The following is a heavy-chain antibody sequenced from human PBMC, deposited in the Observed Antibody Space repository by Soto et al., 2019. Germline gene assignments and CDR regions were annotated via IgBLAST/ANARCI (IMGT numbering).Heavy chain of an antibody. CDR1: GGSIISYY. V-gene: IGHV4-59*05. J-gene: IGHJ4*02. D-gene: IGHD2-15*01. Sequence: LEILSLTCTVSGGSIISYYWSWIRQPPGKGLEWIGSIYYSGSTYYNPSLKSRVTISVDTSKNQFSLKLSSVTAADTAVYYCARHTPAISISDHWGQGTLVTVSS. CDR2: IYYSGST. CDR3: ARHTPAISISDH.